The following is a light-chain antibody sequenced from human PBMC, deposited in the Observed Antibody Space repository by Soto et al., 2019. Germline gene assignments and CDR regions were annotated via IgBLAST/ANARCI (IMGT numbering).Light chain of an antibody. CDR2: GAS. V-gene: IGKV3D-15*01. J-gene: IGKJ1*01. CDR3: QQYNDWPPGT. CDR1: PSVGSD. Sequence: EIVMTQSPAILSVSPGERATLSCRASPSVGSDLAWYQQKACQGPRLLIYGASTRATGIPATFSGSGSGTEFTLTISSLQAEDFAVYYWQQYNDWPPGTFGQGTKGEI.